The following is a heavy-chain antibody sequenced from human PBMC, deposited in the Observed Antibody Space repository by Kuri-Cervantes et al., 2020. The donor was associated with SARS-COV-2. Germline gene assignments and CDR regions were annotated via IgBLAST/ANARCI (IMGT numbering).Heavy chain of an antibody. J-gene: IGHJ4*02. CDR1: GFTFSSYW. CDR2: INSDGSST. D-gene: IGHD6-19*01. Sequence: ETLSLTCAASGFTFSSYWMHWVRQAPGKGLAWVSRINSDGSSTSYADSVKGRFTISRDNAKNTLYLQMNNLRAEDTALYFCARDPTGVAGVGRFFDYWGQGALVTVSS. CDR3: ARDPTGVAGVGRFFDY. V-gene: IGHV3-74*01.